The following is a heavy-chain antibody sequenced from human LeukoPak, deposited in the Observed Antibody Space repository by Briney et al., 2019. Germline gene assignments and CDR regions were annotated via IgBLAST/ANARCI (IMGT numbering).Heavy chain of an antibody. J-gene: IGHJ4*02. CDR1: GFTFSSSA. V-gene: IGHV3-23*01. D-gene: IGHD2-15*01. CDR3: ARGRELGYCSGGSCYQTWIPTELDY. Sequence: GGSLRLSCAASGFTFSSSAMSWVRQAPGKGLEWVSAISGSGGSTYYADSAKGRFTISRDNSKNTLYLQMNSLRAEDTAVYYCARGRELGYCSGGSCYQTWIPTELDYWGQGTLVTVSS. CDR2: ISGSGGST.